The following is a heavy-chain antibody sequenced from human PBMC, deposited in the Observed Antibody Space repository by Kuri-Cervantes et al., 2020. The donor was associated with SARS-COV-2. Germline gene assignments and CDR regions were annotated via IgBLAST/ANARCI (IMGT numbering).Heavy chain of an antibody. D-gene: IGHD6-19*01. CDR3: ARDLAPVSGPTENYFDY. J-gene: IGHJ4*02. V-gene: IGHV3-11*04. Sequence: GESLKISCAASGFTFGNYWMHWVRQAPGKGLEWVSYISSSGSTIYYADSVKGRFTISRDNAKNSLYLQMNSLGAEDTAVYYCARDLAPVSGPTENYFDYWGQGTLVTVSS. CDR1: GFTFGNYW. CDR2: ISSSGSTI.